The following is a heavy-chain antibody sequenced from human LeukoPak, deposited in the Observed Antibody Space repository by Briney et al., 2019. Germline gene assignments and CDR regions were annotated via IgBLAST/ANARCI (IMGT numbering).Heavy chain of an antibody. CDR1: GFTFSSYA. CDR2: ISGSGGST. J-gene: IGHJ3*02. Sequence: GGSLRLSCAASGFTFSSYAMSWVRQAPGKGLEWVSAISGSGGSTYYADSVKGRFTISRDNSKNTLYLQMNSLRAEDTAVYYCAKDGNVDTALPDALDIWGQGTMVTVSS. CDR3: AKDGNVDTALPDALDI. D-gene: IGHD5-18*01. V-gene: IGHV3-23*01.